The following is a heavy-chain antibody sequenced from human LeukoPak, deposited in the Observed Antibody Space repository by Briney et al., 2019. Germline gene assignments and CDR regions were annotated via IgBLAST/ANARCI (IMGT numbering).Heavy chain of an antibody. D-gene: IGHD1-14*01. CDR1: GGTFSSYT. J-gene: IGHJ4*02. CDR2: IIPILGIA. Sequence: ASVKVSCKASGGTFSSYTISWVRQAPGQGLEWMGRIIPILGIANYSQKFRGRVTITADKSTSTAYMELSSLRSEDTAVYYCARDLGDNDYWGQGTLVTVSS. CDR3: ARDLGDNDY. V-gene: IGHV1-69*04.